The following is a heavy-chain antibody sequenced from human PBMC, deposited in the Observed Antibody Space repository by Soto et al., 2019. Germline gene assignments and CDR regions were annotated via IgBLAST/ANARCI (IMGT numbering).Heavy chain of an antibody. CDR2: IWYDGSNK. J-gene: IGHJ6*02. CDR3: ARERAPYDYESPYYYYGIEV. CDR1: RFTFSSYG. V-gene: IGHV3-33*01. D-gene: IGHD4-17*01. Sequence: PGVSLRLSCAASRFTFSSYGMHWVRQAPGKGLEWVAVIWYDGSNKYYADSVKGRFTISRDNSKNTLYLQMNSLRAEDKAVYYCARERAPYDYESPYYYYGIEVWGRGTTVTVCS.